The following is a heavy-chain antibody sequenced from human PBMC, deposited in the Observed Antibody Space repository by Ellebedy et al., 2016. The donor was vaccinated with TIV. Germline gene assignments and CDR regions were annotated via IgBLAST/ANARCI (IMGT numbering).Heavy chain of an antibody. D-gene: IGHD3-22*01. Sequence: MPSETLSLTCTVSGGSFSSSSYYWGWIRQPPGKGLEWIGSIYYSGNTYYNPSLKSRVTMSVDTSKNQFSLKLSSVTAVDTAVYYCALSSGGEAFDIWGQGTMVTVSS. CDR3: ALSSGGEAFDI. CDR2: IYYSGNT. CDR1: GGSFSSSSYY. J-gene: IGHJ3*02. V-gene: IGHV4-39*07.